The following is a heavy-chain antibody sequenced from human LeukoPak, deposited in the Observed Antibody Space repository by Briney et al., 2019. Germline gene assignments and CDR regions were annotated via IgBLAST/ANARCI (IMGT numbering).Heavy chain of an antibody. V-gene: IGHV4-59*02. CDR3: ARGGSSPLYFDY. CDR2: IYNSGGT. D-gene: IGHD6-6*01. Sequence: SETLSLTCTVSGGSVSYYYWSWIRQPPGKGLEWIGYIYNSGGTNYNPSLKSRVIISIDTSKNQFSLKLNSVTAADTAVYYCARGGSSPLYFDYWGQGTLVTVSS. J-gene: IGHJ4*02. CDR1: GGSVSYYY.